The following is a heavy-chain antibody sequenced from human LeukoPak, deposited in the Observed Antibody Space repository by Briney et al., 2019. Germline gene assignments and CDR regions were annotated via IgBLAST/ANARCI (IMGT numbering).Heavy chain of an antibody. CDR3: ARGRPLLLWFGVSAPASAFDI. J-gene: IGHJ3*02. Sequence: PSETLSLTCTVSGGSISSSSYYWGWIRQPPGKGLEWIGSIYYSGSTYYNPSLKSRVTISVDTSKNQFSLKLSSVTAADTAVYYCARGRPLLLWFGVSAPASAFDIWGQGTMVTVSS. CDR1: GGSISSSSYY. CDR2: IYYSGST. D-gene: IGHD3-10*01. V-gene: IGHV4-39*01.